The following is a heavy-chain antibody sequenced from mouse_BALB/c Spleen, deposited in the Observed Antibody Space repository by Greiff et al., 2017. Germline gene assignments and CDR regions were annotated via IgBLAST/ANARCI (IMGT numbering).Heavy chain of an antibody. Sequence: DVQLVESGGGLVQPGGSRKLSCAASGFTFSSFGMHWVRQAPEKGLEWVAYISSGSSTIYYADTVKGRFTISRDNPKNTLFLQMTSLRSEDTAMYYCARYDGYSWGQGTTLTVSS. V-gene: IGHV5-17*02. CDR1: GFTFSSFG. J-gene: IGHJ2*01. CDR3: ARYDGYS. CDR2: ISSGSSTI. D-gene: IGHD2-3*01.